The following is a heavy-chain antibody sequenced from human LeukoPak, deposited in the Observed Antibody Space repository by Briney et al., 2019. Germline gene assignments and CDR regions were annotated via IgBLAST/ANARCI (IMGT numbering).Heavy chain of an antibody. V-gene: IGHV4-61*02. CDR2: IYASGGT. D-gene: IGHD3-22*01. J-gene: IGHJ3*02. CDR3: ARYVDPYDISPHSFDI. CDR1: GGSINSNTYF. Sequence: TLSLTCTVSGGSINSNTYFWNWIRQPAGKRLEWIERIYASGGTDYNPSLRSRLSMSINRSSNQISLTLRSVTAADTAVYYCARYVDPYDISPHSFDIWGQGTVVTVSS.